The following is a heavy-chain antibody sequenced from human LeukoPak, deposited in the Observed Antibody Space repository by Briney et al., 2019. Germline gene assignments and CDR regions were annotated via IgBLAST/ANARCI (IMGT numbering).Heavy chain of an antibody. D-gene: IGHD3-16*01. J-gene: IGHJ6*02. V-gene: IGHV3-23*01. Sequence: GGSLRLSCAASGFTFSSSAMSWVRQVPGKGLEWVSGISASGGSTSYADSVRGRFTISRDNSKNTLYVQMNSLRDEDTAVYYCARLSSPFGSHYYYYGMDVWGQGTTVTVSS. CDR1: GFTFSSSA. CDR3: ARLSSPFGSHYYYYGMDV. CDR2: ISASGGST.